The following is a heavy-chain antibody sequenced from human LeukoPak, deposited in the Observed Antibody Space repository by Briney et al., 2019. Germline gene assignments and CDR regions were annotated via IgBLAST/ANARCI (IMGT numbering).Heavy chain of an antibody. J-gene: IGHJ4*02. D-gene: IGHD2-2*01. V-gene: IGHV3-30*02. CDR2: IRYDGSNK. CDR1: GFTFSSYG. Sequence: PGGSLRLSCAASGFTFSSYGMHWVRQAPGKGLEWVAFIRYDGSNKYYADYVKGRFTISRDNSKNTLYLQMNSLRAEDTAVYYCSLDCSSTSCYSFDYWGQGTLVTVSS. CDR3: SLDCSSTSCYSFDY.